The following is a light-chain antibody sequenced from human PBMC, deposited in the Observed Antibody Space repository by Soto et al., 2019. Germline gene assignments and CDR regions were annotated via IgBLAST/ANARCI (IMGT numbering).Light chain of an antibody. V-gene: IGLV2-8*01. CDR3: TSSAGSNNV. CDR1: SSDVGAYNY. Sequence: QSALTQPPSASGSPGQSVTISCTGTSSDVGAYNYVSWYQQHPGKAPKLIIFEVSERPSGVPDRFSGSKSGNTASLTVSGLQAEDEADYYCTSSAGSNNVFGTGTKLTVL. CDR2: EVS. J-gene: IGLJ1*01.